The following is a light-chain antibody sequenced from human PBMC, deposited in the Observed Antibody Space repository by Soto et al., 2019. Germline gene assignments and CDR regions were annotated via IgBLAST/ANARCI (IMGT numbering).Light chain of an antibody. CDR3: SSYTRSATWV. V-gene: IGLV2-14*01. J-gene: IGLJ3*02. CDR1: SSDVGGYNY. CDR2: EVS. Sequence: QSALTQPASVSGSPXXXXTISCTGTSSDVGGYNYVSWYQQHPGKAPKLMVFEVSNRPSGVSNRFSGFKSGNTASLTISGLQTEDEADYYCSSYTRSATWVFGGGTKVTVL.